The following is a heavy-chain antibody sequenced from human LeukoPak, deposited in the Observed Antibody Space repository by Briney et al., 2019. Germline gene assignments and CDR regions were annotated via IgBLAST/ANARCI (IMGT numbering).Heavy chain of an antibody. V-gene: IGHV4-39*02. CDR1: GGSISSSSYY. Sequence: PSETLSLTCTVSGGSISSSSYYWGWIRQPPGKGLAWIGSIYYSGSTYYNPSLKSRVTISVDTSKNQFSLKLSSVTAADTAVYYCATDTYMDTFNYWGQGTLVTVSS. D-gene: IGHD2/OR15-2a*01. J-gene: IGHJ4*02. CDR3: ATDTYMDTFNY. CDR2: IYYSGST.